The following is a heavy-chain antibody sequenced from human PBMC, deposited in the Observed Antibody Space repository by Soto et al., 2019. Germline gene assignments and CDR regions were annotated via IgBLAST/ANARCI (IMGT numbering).Heavy chain of an antibody. CDR3: ARAGDRTFGVVMSDYYYGMDV. CDR1: GGTFRSYA. Sequence: SGKVSSKASGGTFRSYAISWVRQAPGQGLEWMGGIIPIFGTANYAQKFQGRVTITAEGSTSRAYMGLSSLRSEDTAVYYCARAGDRTFGVVMSDYYYGMDVWGQGNTDTVSS. V-gene: IGHV1-69*13. J-gene: IGHJ6*02. D-gene: IGHD3-3*01. CDR2: IIPIFGTA.